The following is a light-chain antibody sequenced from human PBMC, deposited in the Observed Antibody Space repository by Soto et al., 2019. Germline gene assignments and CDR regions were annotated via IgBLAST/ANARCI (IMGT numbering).Light chain of an antibody. V-gene: IGKV4-1*01. CDR1: QSLLYSSNNKNY. CDR2: WAS. Sequence: DIVMTQSPDSLAVSLGERATINCKSSQSLLYSSNNKNYLAWYQQKPGQPPKLLIYWASTRESGVPDRFSGSGSGTDFTLTISSLQAEDVSVYYSPQYYTPPQTFGQGTKVEIK. CDR3: PQYYTPPQT. J-gene: IGKJ1*01.